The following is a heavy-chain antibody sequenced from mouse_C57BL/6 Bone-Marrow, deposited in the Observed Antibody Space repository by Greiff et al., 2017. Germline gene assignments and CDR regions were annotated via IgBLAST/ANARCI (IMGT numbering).Heavy chain of an antibody. CDR3: TTMMFDY. V-gene: IGHV14-4*01. CDR1: GFNIKDDY. Sequence: VQLKSSGAELVRPGASVKLSCTASGFNIKDDYMHWVKQRPEQGLEWIGWIDPENGDTEYASKFQGKATITADTSSNTAYLQLSSLTSADTAVSYCTTMMFDYWGQGTTLTVSS. J-gene: IGHJ2*01. D-gene: IGHD2-3*01. CDR2: IDPENGDT.